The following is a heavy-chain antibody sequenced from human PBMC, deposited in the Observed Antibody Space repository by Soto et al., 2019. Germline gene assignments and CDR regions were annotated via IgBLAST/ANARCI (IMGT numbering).Heavy chain of an antibody. D-gene: IGHD2-2*01. J-gene: IGHJ4*02. CDR3: AKDPGYQLFHFDS. Sequence: GGSLRLSYAASGFNISSYWMHWIRQKPGKGLVWVSRINSDGSNTSYADSVKGRFTISRDNAKNTLYLQMNSLRAEDTAVYYCAKDPGYQLFHFDSWGKGTLVTFS. CDR1: GFNISSYW. V-gene: IGHV3-74*01. CDR2: INSDGSNT.